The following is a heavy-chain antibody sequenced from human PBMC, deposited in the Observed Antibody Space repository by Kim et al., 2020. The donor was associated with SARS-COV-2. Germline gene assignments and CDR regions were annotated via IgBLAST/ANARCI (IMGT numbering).Heavy chain of an antibody. J-gene: IGHJ4*02. Sequence: GGSLRLSCAASGFTFSSYWMNWVRQAPGKGLEWVANIKQDGSQQYYVDSVKGRFTISRDNAKNSLYLQMNSLRAEDTAVYYCATDLPGSSVCDHWGQGTLVTVSS. CDR1: GFTFSSYW. V-gene: IGHV3-7*01. D-gene: IGHD6-25*01. CDR2: IKQDGSQQ. CDR3: ATDLPGSSVCDH.